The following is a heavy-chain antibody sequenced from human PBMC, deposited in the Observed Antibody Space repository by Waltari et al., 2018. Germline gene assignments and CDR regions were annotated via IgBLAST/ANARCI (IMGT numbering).Heavy chain of an antibody. CDR2: IIPMFGKT. D-gene: IGHD6-19*01. Sequence: VQLVQSGAEVKKPGSSVKVSCKAAGGTFSNDAISWVLQAPGQGLEWVGGIIPMFGKTNYTQKFQGRVTITTDESTSTAFMELSSLRSEDTAVYYCVYKGYISGRRNLDYWGQGTLVTVSS. CDR3: VYKGYISGRRNLDY. J-gene: IGHJ4*02. V-gene: IGHV1-69*05. CDR1: GGTFSNDA.